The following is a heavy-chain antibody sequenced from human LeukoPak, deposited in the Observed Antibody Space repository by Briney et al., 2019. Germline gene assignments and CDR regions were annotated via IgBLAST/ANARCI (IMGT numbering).Heavy chain of an antibody. Sequence: ASAKVSCKASGYTFTGYYIHWVRQAPGQGLEWMGWIKPNSGGTTYAQNFQGRVTMTRDTSLSTAYMELGRLRSDDTAVYYCARRSGIAVAGAFDYWGQGTLVTVSS. D-gene: IGHD6-19*01. CDR3: ARRSGIAVAGAFDY. J-gene: IGHJ4*02. V-gene: IGHV1-2*02. CDR2: IKPNSGGT. CDR1: GYTFTGYY.